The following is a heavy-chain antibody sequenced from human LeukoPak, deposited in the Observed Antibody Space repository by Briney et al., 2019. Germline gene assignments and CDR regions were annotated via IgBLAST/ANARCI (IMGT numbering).Heavy chain of an antibody. V-gene: IGHV1-69*13. CDR1: GGTFSSYA. CDR2: IIPIFGTA. D-gene: IGHD3-10*01. CDR3: ARGEGLVRESQFDY. Sequence: SVKASCKASGGTFSSYAISWVRQAPGQGLEWMGGIIPIFGTANYAQKFQGRVTITADESTSTAYMELSSLRSEDTAVYYCARGEGLVRESQFDYWGQGTLVTVSS. J-gene: IGHJ4*02.